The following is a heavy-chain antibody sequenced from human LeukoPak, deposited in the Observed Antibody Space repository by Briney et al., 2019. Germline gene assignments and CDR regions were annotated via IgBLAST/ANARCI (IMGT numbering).Heavy chain of an antibody. CDR3: ARGSYSSSWYCDY. D-gene: IGHD6-13*01. V-gene: IGHV3-30-3*01. Sequence: GGSLRLSCAASGFTFSSYAIHWVRQAPGKGLEWVAVISYDGNNEYYADSVRGRFTVSRDNSKNTLYLQMNSLRPEDTAVYYCARGSYSSSWYCDYWGQGTLVTVSS. J-gene: IGHJ4*02. CDR2: ISYDGNNE. CDR1: GFTFSSYA.